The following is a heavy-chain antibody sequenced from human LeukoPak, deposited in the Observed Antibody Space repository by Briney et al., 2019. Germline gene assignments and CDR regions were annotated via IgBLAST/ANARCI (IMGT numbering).Heavy chain of an antibody. CDR2: IYYSGST. Sequence: SETLSLTCTVSGGSISSSSYYWGWIRQPPGKGLEWIGYIYYSGSTNYNPSLKSRVTISVDTSKNQFSLKLSSVTAADTAVYYCASSPYDFWSGYLKYNWFDPWGQGTLVTVSS. D-gene: IGHD3-3*01. CDR3: ASSPYDFWSGYLKYNWFDP. V-gene: IGHV4-61*05. CDR1: GGSISSSSYY. J-gene: IGHJ5*02.